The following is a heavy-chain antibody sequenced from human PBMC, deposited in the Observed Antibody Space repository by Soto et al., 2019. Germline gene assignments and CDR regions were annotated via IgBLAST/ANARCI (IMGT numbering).Heavy chain of an antibody. J-gene: IGHJ6*02. CDR1: GGSISSSSYY. CDR3: ARHIRGNSCMDV. V-gene: IGHV4-39*01. D-gene: IGHD2-21*01. CDR2: IYYSGST. Sequence: QLQLQESGPGLVKPSETLSLTCTVSGGSISSSSYYWGWIRQPPGKGLECIGSIYYSGSTSYNPSTKSRVTISVDTSKNQLSLKLSSVTAADTAVYYCARHIRGNSCMDVWGQGTTVTVSS.